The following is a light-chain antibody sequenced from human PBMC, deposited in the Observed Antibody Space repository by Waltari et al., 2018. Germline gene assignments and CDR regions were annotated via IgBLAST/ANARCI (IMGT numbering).Light chain of an antibody. V-gene: IGLV1-44*01. CDR2: SNY. CDR1: RSNIGRNN. CDR3: AAWDDSLNGPYV. J-gene: IGLJ1*01. Sequence: QSVLTQPPSASGTPGPRVPISRFGSRSNIGRNNVHSYQQLPGTAPKLLIYSNYQRPSGVPDRFSGSKSGTSASLAISGLQSEDEADYYCAAWDDSLNGPYVFGTGTKVTVL.